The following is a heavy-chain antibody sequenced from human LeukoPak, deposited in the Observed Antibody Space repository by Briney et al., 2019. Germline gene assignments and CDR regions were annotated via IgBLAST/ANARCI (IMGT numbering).Heavy chain of an antibody. Sequence: PGGSLRLSCAASGFTFSSYWMSWVRQAPGKGLEWVANIKQDGSEKYYVDSVKGRFTISRDNAKNSLYLQMNSLRAEDTAVYYCAKVGQLWSPYWYFDLWGRGTLVTVSS. V-gene: IGHV3-7*03. CDR2: IKQDGSEK. CDR3: AKVGQLWSPYWYFDL. D-gene: IGHD5-18*01. J-gene: IGHJ2*01. CDR1: GFTFSSYW.